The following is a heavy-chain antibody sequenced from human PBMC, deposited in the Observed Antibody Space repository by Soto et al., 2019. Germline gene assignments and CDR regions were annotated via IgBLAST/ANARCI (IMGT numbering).Heavy chain of an antibody. J-gene: IGHJ4*02. CDR2: IYYSGST. D-gene: IGHD2-21*02. CDR1: GGSISSYY. CDR3: ARQLAYCGGDCYLYYFDY. V-gene: IGHV4-59*08. Sequence: SETLSLTCTVSGGSISSYYLSWIRQPPGKGLEWIGYIYYSGSTNYNPSLKSRVTISVDTSKNQFSLKLSSVTAADTAVYYCARQLAYCGGDCYLYYFDYWGQGTLVTVS.